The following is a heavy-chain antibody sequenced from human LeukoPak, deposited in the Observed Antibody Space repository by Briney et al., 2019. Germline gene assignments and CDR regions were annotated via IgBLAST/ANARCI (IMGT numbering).Heavy chain of an antibody. CDR3: ATLKGGSTVITKGDY. D-gene: IGHD4-17*01. CDR2: ISGSGGNT. Sequence: GGSLRLSCAASGFTFSSYAMSWVRQAPGKGLDWVSSISGSGGNTYYADSVKGRFTISRDNSKNTLYLQMNSLGAEDTAVYYCATLKGGSTVITKGDYWGQGTQVTVSS. CDR1: GFTFSSYA. V-gene: IGHV3-23*01. J-gene: IGHJ4*02.